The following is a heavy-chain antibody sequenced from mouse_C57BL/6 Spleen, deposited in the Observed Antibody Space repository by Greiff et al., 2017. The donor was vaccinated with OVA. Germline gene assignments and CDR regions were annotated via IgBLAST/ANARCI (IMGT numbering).Heavy chain of an antibody. CDR1: GYTFTSYW. V-gene: IGHV1-72*01. CDR2: IDPNSGGT. Sequence: VQLQQSGTELVKPGASVKLSCKASGYTFTSYWMHWVKQRPGRGLEWIGRIDPNSGGTKYNEKFKSKATLTVDKPSSTAYMQLSSLTSEDSAVYYCARQDYGSSLNWYFDVWGTGTTVTVSS. D-gene: IGHD1-1*01. CDR3: ARQDYGSSLNWYFDV. J-gene: IGHJ1*03.